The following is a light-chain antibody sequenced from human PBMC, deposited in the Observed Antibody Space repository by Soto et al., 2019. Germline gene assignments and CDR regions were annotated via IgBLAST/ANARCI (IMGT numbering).Light chain of an antibody. V-gene: IGLV1-44*01. CDR1: NSNIGSNT. CDR3: ASWDDRLNGVI. CDR2: DNN. Sequence: QSVLTQPPSASGTPGQRVTISCSGSNSNIGSNTVNWYQQLPGTAPKLLIYDNNKRPSGVPGRFSDSKSGTSASLAISGLQSEDEEDYYCASWDDRLNGVIFGGGTQLTV. J-gene: IGLJ2*01.